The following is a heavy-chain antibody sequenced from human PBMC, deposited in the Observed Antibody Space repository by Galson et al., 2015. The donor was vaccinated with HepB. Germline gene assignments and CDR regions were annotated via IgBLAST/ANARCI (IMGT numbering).Heavy chain of an antibody. Sequence: SLRLSCAASGFTFSSYGMHWVRQAPGKGLEWVAVISYDGSNKYYADSVKGRFTISRDNSKNTLYLQMNSLRAEDTAVYYCARDSAAAAVYYMDVWGKGTTVTVSS. V-gene: IGHV3-30*03. CDR1: GFTFSSYG. CDR3: ARDSAAAAVYYMDV. D-gene: IGHD6-13*01. CDR2: ISYDGSNK. J-gene: IGHJ6*03.